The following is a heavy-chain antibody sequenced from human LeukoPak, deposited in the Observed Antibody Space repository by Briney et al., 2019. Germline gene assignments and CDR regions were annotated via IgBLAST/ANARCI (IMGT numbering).Heavy chain of an antibody. V-gene: IGHV4-38-2*01. D-gene: IGHD1-1*01. CDR1: GYSIGSGYY. CDR2: IYHSGST. J-gene: IGHJ4*02. CDR3: ARGSAVRGTFSGY. Sequence: PSETLSLTCAVSGYSIGSGYYWGWIRQPPRKGLEWIGSIYHSGSTYYNPSLKSRVTISVDTSKNHFSLKLSSVTAADTAVYYCARGSAVRGTFSGYWGQGTLVTVSS.